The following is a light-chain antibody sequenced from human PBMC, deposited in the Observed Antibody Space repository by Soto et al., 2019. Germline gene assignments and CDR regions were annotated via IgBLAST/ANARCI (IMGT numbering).Light chain of an antibody. Sequence: SYELTQPPSVSVAPRKTARITCGGNNIGSKSVHWYQQKPGQAPVLVIYYDSDRPSGIPERFSGSNSGNTATLTISRFEAGDEADYYCQVWDSSSDPVVFGGGTKLTVL. J-gene: IGLJ2*01. V-gene: IGLV3-21*04. CDR2: YDS. CDR3: QVWDSSSDPVV. CDR1: NIGSKS.